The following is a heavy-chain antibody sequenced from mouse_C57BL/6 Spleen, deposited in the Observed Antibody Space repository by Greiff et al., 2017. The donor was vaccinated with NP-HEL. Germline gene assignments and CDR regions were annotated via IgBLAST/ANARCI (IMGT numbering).Heavy chain of an antibody. V-gene: IGHV14-3*01. CDR3: DRRVLTGRGYFDV. J-gene: IGHJ1*03. CDR2: IDPANGST. CDR1: GFNIKNTY. Sequence: VQLQQSVAELVRPGASVKLSYSASGFNIKNTYMHWVKQRPEQGLEWIGRIDPANGSTKYAAKFQGKATITADTSSNTAYLQLSSLTSEDTASYYCDRRVLTGRGYFDVWGTGTTVTVSS. D-gene: IGHD4-1*01.